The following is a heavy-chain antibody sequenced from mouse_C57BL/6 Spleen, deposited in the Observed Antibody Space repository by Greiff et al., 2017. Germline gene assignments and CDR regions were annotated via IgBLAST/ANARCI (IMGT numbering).Heavy chain of an antibody. CDR1: GYTFTSYW. Sequence: VQLQQPGAELVKPGASVKLSCKASGYTFTSYWMHWVKQRPGQGLEWIGMIHPNSGSTNYNEKFKSKATLTVDKSSSTAYMQLSSLTSEDSAVXYCARAQVYYGSSPLFAYWGQGTLVTVSA. D-gene: IGHD1-1*01. CDR3: ARAQVYYGSSPLFAY. J-gene: IGHJ3*01. CDR2: IHPNSGST. V-gene: IGHV1-64*01.